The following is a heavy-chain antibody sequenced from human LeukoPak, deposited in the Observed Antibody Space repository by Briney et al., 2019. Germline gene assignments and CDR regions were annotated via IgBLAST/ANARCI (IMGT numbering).Heavy chain of an antibody. CDR3: ARRVNNYLPGVFDI. D-gene: IGHD2/OR15-2a*01. Sequence: SETLSLTCAVYGGSFSGYYWSWIRQPPGKGLEWIGEINHSGSTNYNPSLKSRVTISVDTSKNQFSLKLSSVTAADTAVYYCARRVNNYLPGVFDIWGQGTMVTVSS. V-gene: IGHV4-34*01. CDR2: INHSGST. CDR1: GGSFSGYY. J-gene: IGHJ3*02.